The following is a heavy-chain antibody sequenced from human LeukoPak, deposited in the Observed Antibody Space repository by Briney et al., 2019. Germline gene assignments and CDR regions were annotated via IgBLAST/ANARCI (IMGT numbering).Heavy chain of an antibody. CDR3: ARESSRIAVIPAAKY. CDR2: ISSNGRTT. D-gene: IGHD2-2*01. Sequence: PGGSLRLSCVAPGFTFSNYYLHWIRQAPGKGLEWVSYISSNGRTTYYADSVQGRFTISRDNANNSLYLQMNRLRAEDTAVYYCARESSRIAVIPAAKYWGQGALVTVSS. CDR1: GFTFSNYY. J-gene: IGHJ4*02. V-gene: IGHV3-11*01.